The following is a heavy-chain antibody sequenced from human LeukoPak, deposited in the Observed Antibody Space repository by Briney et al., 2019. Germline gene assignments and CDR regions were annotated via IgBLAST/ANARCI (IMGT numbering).Heavy chain of an antibody. CDR2: ISSRSATI. V-gene: IGHV3-48*01. CDR3: ARDPLSSSSFDL. CDR1: GFTFSSYS. D-gene: IGHD6-13*01. J-gene: IGHJ4*02. Sequence: GGPLRLSCAASGFTFSSYSMNWVRQAPGKGLEWVSYISSRSATIYYADSVKGRFTTSRDNAKNSLYLQMNSLRAEDTAVYYCARDPLSSSSFDLWGQGTLVTVSS.